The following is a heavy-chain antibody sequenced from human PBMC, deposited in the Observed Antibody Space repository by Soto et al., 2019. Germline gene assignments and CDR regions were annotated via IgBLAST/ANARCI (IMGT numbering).Heavy chain of an antibody. CDR2: ISSRSDYT. CDR3: AREVSGSFDL. V-gene: IGHV3-11*06. CDR1: GFTFSDFY. J-gene: IGHJ4*02. D-gene: IGHD1-26*01. Sequence: PGGSLRLSCAASGFTFSDFYMSWVRQAPGKGLEWVSYISSRSDYTTYSCSVRGRFTISRDNAKNSLYLQMNSLRAEDTAVYYCAREVSGSFDLWGLGTLVTVSS.